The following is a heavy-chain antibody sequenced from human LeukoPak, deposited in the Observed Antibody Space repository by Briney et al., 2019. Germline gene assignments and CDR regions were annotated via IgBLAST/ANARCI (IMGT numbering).Heavy chain of an antibody. CDR1: GFSFSNYG. CDR3: AEGLPGAGQRGYFDY. CDR2: INTRADET. J-gene: IGHJ4*02. Sequence: PGGSLRLSYAASGFSFSNYGMSWFRQAPGKGLEWVSTINTRADETHYADSVRGRFTIFRDNSKSTLYPQMNSLRAEDTAVYYCAEGLPGAGQRGYFDYWGQGTLVTVSS. D-gene: IGHD3-16*01. V-gene: IGHV3-23*01.